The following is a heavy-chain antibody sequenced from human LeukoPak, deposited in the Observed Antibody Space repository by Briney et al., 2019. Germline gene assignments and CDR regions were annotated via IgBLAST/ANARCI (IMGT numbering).Heavy chain of an antibody. Sequence: PSQTLSLTCTVSGRSIRSYYWRWIRQPPGKGLEWIGYIYYSGSTNYNPSLMSRVSISVDTAKNQFSLKLSSVTAADTAVYYCARTGSTVTMLYPFDHWGQGTLVTVSS. J-gene: IGHJ4*02. D-gene: IGHD4-17*01. CDR1: GRSIRSYY. V-gene: IGHV4-59*01. CDR2: IYYSGST. CDR3: ARTGSTVTMLYPFDH.